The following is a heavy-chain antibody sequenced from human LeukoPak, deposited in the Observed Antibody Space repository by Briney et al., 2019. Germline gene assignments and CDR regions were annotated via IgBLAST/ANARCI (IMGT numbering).Heavy chain of an antibody. Sequence: PSGTLSLTCAVSGGSISSSNWWSWVRQPPGKGLEWIGEINHSGSTNYNPSLKSRVTISVDTSKNQFSLKLSSVTAADTAVYYCASTPLRYFDWLLDRYFDYWGQGTLVTVSS. D-gene: IGHD3-9*01. CDR2: INHSGST. CDR1: GGSISSSNW. J-gene: IGHJ4*02. V-gene: IGHV4-4*02. CDR3: ASTPLRYFDWLLDRYFDY.